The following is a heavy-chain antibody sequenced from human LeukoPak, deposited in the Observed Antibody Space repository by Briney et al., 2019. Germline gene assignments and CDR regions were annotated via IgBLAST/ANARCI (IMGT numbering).Heavy chain of an antibody. CDR2: IYYSGST. CDR1: GGSISSSSYY. J-gene: IGHJ4*02. D-gene: IGHD3-9*01. CDR3: ARGGDYDILTGYAYVYFDY. V-gene: IGHV4-31*03. Sequence: PSETLSLTCTVSGGSISSSSYYWGWIRQPPGKGLEWIGYIYYSGSTYYNPSLKSRVTISVDTSKNQFSLKLSSVTAADTAVYYCARGGDYDILTGYAYVYFDYWGQGTLVTVSS.